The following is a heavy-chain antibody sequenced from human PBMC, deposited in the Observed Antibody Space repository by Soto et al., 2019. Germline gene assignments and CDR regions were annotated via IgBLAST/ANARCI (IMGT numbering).Heavy chain of an antibody. Sequence: QVQLQESGPGLVKPSGTLSLTCAVSGGSISTTYWWIWVRQPPGKGLEWIGEIHHGTGTNYNPSLKSRVTISLDKSKNQLFLRLTSVTVADTAVYYCARNDAYDLGVWGQGTTVTVSS. CDR1: GGSISTTYW. CDR2: IHHGTGT. D-gene: IGHD5-12*01. CDR3: ARNDAYDLGV. V-gene: IGHV4-4*02. J-gene: IGHJ6*02.